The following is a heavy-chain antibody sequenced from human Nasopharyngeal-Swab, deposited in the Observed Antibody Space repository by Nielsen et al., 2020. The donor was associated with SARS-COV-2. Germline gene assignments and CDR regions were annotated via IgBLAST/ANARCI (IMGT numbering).Heavy chain of an antibody. CDR1: GGSVSSNSYY. J-gene: IGHJ4*02. CDR2: IYYSGST. CDR3: ARPGYSSGWYVG. Sequence: SETLSLTCTVSGGSVSSNSYYWGWLLQPPGKGLEWIGTIYYSGSTYYNPSLKSRVTISVDTSKNQFSLKLSSVTAADTAVYYCARPGYSSGWYVGWGQGTLVTVSS. V-gene: IGHV4-39*01. D-gene: IGHD6-19*01.